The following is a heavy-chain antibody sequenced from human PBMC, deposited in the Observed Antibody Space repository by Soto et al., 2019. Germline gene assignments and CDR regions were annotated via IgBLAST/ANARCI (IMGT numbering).Heavy chain of an antibody. J-gene: IGHJ4*02. CDR2: IKQSGSET. D-gene: IGHD6-13*01. V-gene: IGHV3-7*03. CDR1: GFTFSSYW. Sequence: RLSCVASGFTFSSYWMTWVRQAPGKGLEWVANIKQSGSETYYVDSVKGRFTISRDDAKNSLYLQMNTLRAEDTAVYYCARGYSIDYWGRGTLVTVSS. CDR3: ARGYSIDY.